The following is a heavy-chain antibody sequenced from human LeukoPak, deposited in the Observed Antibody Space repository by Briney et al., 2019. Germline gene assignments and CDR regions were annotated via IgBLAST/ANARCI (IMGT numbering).Heavy chain of an antibody. CDR3: ARSRIPAPGPTH. Sequence: TSETLSLTCAVYSGSFSGYYWNWIRQPPGKGLEWIGEINHSGSTNYNPSLKSRVTISVDPSKNQFSLKLSSVTAADTAVYYCARSRIPAPGPTHWGQGTLVTVSS. J-gene: IGHJ4*02. V-gene: IGHV4-34*01. D-gene: IGHD6-13*01. CDR1: SGSFSGYY. CDR2: INHSGST.